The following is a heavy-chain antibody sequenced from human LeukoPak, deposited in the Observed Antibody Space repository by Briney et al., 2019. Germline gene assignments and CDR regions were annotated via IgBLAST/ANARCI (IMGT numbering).Heavy chain of an antibody. CDR2: ISGSGGST. CDR1: GFTFSSYA. J-gene: IGHJ4*02. V-gene: IGHV3-23*01. Sequence: PGGSLRLSRAASGFTFSSYAMSWVRQAPGKGLEWVSAISGSGGSTYYADSVKGRFTISRDNSKNTLYLQMNSLRAEDTAVYYCAKIEYCSSTTCYYFDYWGQGTLVTVSS. CDR3: AKIEYCSSTTCYYFDY. D-gene: IGHD2-2*01.